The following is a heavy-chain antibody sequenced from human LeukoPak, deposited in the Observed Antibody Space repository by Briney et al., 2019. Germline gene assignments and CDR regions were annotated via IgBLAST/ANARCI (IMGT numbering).Heavy chain of an antibody. CDR2: IYYSGIT. CDR1: GGSISTYY. V-gene: IGHV4-59*01. D-gene: IGHD1-26*01. CDR3: ARDIGSRI. Sequence: SETLSLTCTFSGGSISTYYWSWIRQPPGKGLEWIGYIYYSGITNYNPSLKSRVTISVDTSKNQFSLKLSSVTAADTAVYCARDIGSRIWGKGTPVIVSS. J-gene: IGHJ6*04.